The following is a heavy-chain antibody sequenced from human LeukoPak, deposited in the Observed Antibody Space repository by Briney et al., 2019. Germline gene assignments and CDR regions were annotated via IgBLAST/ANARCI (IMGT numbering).Heavy chain of an antibody. CDR1: GFTFSSYS. V-gene: IGHV3-21*01. J-gene: IGHJ4*02. CDR2: ISSSSSYI. D-gene: IGHD1-26*01. Sequence: GGSLRLSCAASGFTFSSYSMNWVRQAPGEGLEWVSSISSSSSYIYYADSVKGRFTISRDNAKNSLYLQMNSLRAEDTAVYYCARAWELVPNDYWGQGTLVTVSS. CDR3: ARAWELVPNDY.